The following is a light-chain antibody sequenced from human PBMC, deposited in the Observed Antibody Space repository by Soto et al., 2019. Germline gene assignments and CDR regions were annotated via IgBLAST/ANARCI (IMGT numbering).Light chain of an antibody. CDR2: GAS. Sequence: EIVLTQSPGTLSLSPGERVTLSCRASQRVSSSYLAWYRQKPGQAPRLLIYGASTRATGIPDRVSGSGSGTDSTLTISRLEPEDFAVYYCQQYGSSPCTFGQGTKLEIK. V-gene: IGKV3-20*01. CDR3: QQYGSSPCT. J-gene: IGKJ2*02. CDR1: QRVSSSY.